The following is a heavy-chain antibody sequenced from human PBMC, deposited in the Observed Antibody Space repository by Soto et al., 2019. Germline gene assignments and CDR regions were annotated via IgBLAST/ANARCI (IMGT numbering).Heavy chain of an antibody. D-gene: IGHD2-2*01. V-gene: IGHV5-51*01. CDR1: GYSFTSEW. CDR3: ARQLLGFCSTTICLNYYYYGMDV. CDR2: IYPGDSET. J-gene: IGHJ6*02. Sequence: GGSLKISFKGSGYSFTSEWIGWVRQIPVKGLEWMGIIYPGDSETRYSPSFQGQVTISADKSTSTAYLQWSSLKASDTAMYYCARQLLGFCSTTICLNYYYYGMDVWGQGTTVTVSS.